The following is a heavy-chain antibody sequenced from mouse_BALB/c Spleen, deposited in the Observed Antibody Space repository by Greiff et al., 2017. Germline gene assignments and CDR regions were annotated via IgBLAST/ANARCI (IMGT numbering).Heavy chain of an antibody. Sequence: EVQGVESGGGLVKPGGSLKLSCAASGFTFSSYAMSWVRQSPEKRLEWVAEISSGGSYTYYPDTVTGRFTISRDNAKNTLYLEMSSLRSEDTAMYYCARSPYYGNYFDYWGQGTTLTVSS. CDR1: GFTFSSYA. CDR3: ARSPYYGNYFDY. CDR2: ISSGGSYT. J-gene: IGHJ2*01. V-gene: IGHV5-9-4*01. D-gene: IGHD2-10*01.